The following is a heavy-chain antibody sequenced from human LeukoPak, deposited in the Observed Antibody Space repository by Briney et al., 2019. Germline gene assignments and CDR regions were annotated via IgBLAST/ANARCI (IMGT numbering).Heavy chain of an antibody. CDR3: ARSDIHIPDV. CDR2: INHSGST. V-gene: IGHV4-34*01. Sequence: SETLYLICAVYGGSFSGYYWSWIRQPPGKGLEWIGEINHSGSTNYNPSLKSRVTISVDTSKNQFSLKLSSVTAADTAVYYCARSDIHIPDVWGKGTTVTVSS. D-gene: IGHD3-9*01. CDR1: GGSFSGYY. J-gene: IGHJ6*04.